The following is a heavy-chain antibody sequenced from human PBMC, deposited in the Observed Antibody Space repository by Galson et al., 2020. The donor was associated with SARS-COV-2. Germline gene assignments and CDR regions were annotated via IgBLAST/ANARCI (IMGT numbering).Heavy chain of an antibody. CDR2: IYPGDSET. CDR3: ARHGMAGTLGGAY. Sequence: GESLKIPCKGPGYSFTNYWIGWVRQMPGKGLEWMGIIYPGDSETRYSPSFQGQVTISADTSITTAYLQWSSLTASDTAMYCCARHGMAGTLGGAYWGQGTQVTVS. CDR1: GYSFTNYW. J-gene: IGHJ4*02. D-gene: IGHD6-19*01. V-gene: IGHV5-51*01.